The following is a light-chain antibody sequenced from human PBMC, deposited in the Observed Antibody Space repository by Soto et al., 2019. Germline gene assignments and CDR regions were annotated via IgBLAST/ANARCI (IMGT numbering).Light chain of an antibody. V-gene: IGKV3-15*01. CDR3: QQYNNWPPYT. J-gene: IGKJ2*01. CDR1: QSVSGN. Sequence: ETVMTQSPATLSVSPGERAILSCRASQSVSGNLAWYQQKPGQAPRLLIYAASSRAAGIPPRFSGSGSGTEFTLTISSLQSADFAVYYCQQYNNWPPYTFGQGTKLEIK. CDR2: AAS.